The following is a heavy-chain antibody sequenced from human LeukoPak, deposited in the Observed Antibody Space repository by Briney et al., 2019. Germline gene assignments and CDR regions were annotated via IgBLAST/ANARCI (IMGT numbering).Heavy chain of an antibody. CDR1: GFTFSSYS. CDR2: ISSSSSYI. CDR3: ARDLFGLNSGSYPTWARTNDAFDI. V-gene: IGHV3-21*01. D-gene: IGHD1-26*01. J-gene: IGHJ3*02. Sequence: PGGSLRLSCAASGFTFSSYSMNWVRQAPGKGLEWVSSISSSSSYIYYADSVKGRFTISRDNAKNSLYLQMNSLRAEDTAVYYCARDLFGLNSGSYPTWARTNDAFDIWGQGTMVTVSS.